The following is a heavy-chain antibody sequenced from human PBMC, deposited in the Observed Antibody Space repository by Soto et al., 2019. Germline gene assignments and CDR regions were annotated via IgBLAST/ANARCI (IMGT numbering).Heavy chain of an antibody. CDR1: GYTFTSYG. V-gene: IGHV1-18*04. J-gene: IGHJ4*02. CDR3: ARDSQYSYNWNYPRLVDY. D-gene: IGHD1-7*01. Sequence: GASVKVSCKASGYTFTSYGISWVRQAPGQGLEWMGWISAYNGNTNYAQKLQGRVTMTTDTSTNTAYMELRSLRSDDTAVYYCARDSQYSYNWNYPRLVDYWGQGTLVTVSS. CDR2: ISAYNGNT.